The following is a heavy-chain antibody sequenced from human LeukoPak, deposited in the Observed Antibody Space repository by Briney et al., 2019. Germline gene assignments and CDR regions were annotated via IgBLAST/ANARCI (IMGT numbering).Heavy chain of an antibody. D-gene: IGHD2-2*01. CDR2: IIPIFGTA. J-gene: IGHJ2*01. CDR1: GGTFSSYA. Sequence: ASVKVSCKXSGGTFSSYAISWVRQAPGQGLEWMGGIIPIFGTANYAQKFQGRVTITADESTSTAYMGLSSLRSEDTAVYYCARDRYGYCSSTSCPYFDLWGRGTLVTVSS. V-gene: IGHV1-69*13. CDR3: ARDRYGYCSSTSCPYFDL.